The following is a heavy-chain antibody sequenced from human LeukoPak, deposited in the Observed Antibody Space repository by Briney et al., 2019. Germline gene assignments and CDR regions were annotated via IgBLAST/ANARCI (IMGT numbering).Heavy chain of an antibody. V-gene: IGHV3-23*01. CDR3: ARAAAGYYYYMDV. D-gene: IGHD6-13*01. CDR2: ISGSGGST. CDR1: GFTFSSYA. Sequence: GGSLRLSCAASGFTFSSYAMSWVRQAPGKGLEWVSAISGSGGSTYYADSVKGRFTISRDNSKNTLHLQMNSLRAEDTAVYYCARAAAGYYYYMDVWGKGTTVTVSS. J-gene: IGHJ6*03.